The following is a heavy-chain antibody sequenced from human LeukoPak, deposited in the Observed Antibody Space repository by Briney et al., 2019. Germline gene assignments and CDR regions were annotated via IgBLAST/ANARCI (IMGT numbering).Heavy chain of an antibody. D-gene: IGHD6-13*01. CDR1: GFTFSSYA. CDR2: ISGSGTST. J-gene: IGHJ4*02. CDR3: ARGAYSSSWSSAYYFDY. V-gene: IGHV3-23*01. Sequence: GGSLRLSCAASGFTFSSYAMSWVRQAPGKGLEWVSGISGSGTSTYYADSVKGRFTISRDNAKNSLYLQMNSLRAEDTALYYCARGAYSSSWSSAYYFDYWGQGTLVTVSS.